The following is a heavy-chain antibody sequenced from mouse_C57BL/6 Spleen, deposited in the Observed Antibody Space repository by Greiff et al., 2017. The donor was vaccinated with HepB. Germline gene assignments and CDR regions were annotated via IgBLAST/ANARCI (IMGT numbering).Heavy chain of an antibody. D-gene: IGHD1-1*01. Sequence: VQLQQSGPELVKPGASVKMSCKASGYTFTDYNMHWVKQSHGKSLEWIGYINPNNGGTSYNQKFKGKATLTVNKSYSTAYMELRSLTSEDSAVYYCARSYYGSSPHWYFDVWGTGTTVTVSS. J-gene: IGHJ1*03. V-gene: IGHV1-22*01. CDR1: GYTFTDYN. CDR2: INPNNGGT. CDR3: ARSYYGSSPHWYFDV.